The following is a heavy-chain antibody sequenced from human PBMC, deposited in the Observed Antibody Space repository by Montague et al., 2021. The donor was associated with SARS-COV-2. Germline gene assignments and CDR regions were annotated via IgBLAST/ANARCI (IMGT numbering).Heavy chain of an antibody. D-gene: IGHD5-24*01. V-gene: IGHV3-9*01. Sequence: SLRLSSSASGFPFDDYAMHWVRQAPGKGLEWVSGISWNSGSIGYADSVKGRFTISRDNAKNSLYLQMNSLRAEDTALYYCAKLPYERWLQSRKRRDAFDIWGQGTMVTVSS. CDR2: ISWNSGSI. CDR1: GFPFDDYA. J-gene: IGHJ3*02. CDR3: AKLPYERWLQSRKRRDAFDI.